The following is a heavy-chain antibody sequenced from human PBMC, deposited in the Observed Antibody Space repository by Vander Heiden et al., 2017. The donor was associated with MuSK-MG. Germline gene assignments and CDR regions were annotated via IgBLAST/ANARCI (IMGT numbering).Heavy chain of an antibody. Sequence: EVQLVESGGGLVKPGGSLRLSCAASGFTFSSYSMNWVRQAPGKGLEWVSSISSSSSYIYYADAVKGRFTISRDNAKNSMYLQMKRMRAEDTAVYYFAKGNEGSGWSIDYWGQGTMVTVYS. J-gene: IGHJ4*02. V-gene: IGHV3-21*03. D-gene: IGHD6-19*01. CDR3: AKGNEGSGWSIDY. CDR2: ISSSSSYI. CDR1: GFTFSSYS.